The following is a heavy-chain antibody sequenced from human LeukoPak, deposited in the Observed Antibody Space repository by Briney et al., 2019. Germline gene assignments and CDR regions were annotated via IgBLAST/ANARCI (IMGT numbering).Heavy chain of an antibody. CDR1: GFSFTDYP. CDR2: IKQDGSQK. CDR3: ATSLTDSSTSCYDY. V-gene: IGHV3-7*05. Sequence: GGSLRRSCATSGFSFTDYPMNWVRQAPGKGLEWVANIKQDGSQKYYVYSVKGRFSISRDNAKNSLYLQMNSLRAEDTAVYYCATSLTDSSTSCYDYWGQGTLVTVSS. D-gene: IGHD2-2*01. J-gene: IGHJ4*02.